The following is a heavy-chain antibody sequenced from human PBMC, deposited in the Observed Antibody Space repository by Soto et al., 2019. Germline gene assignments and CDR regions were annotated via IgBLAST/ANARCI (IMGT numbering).Heavy chain of an antibody. J-gene: IGHJ5*02. Sequence: EVQLVESGGGLVQPGGSLRLSCAASGFTFSSYWMSWVRQAPGKGLEWVANIKQDGSEKYYVDSVKGRFTISRDNDKNSLYLQMNSLRAEDTAVYYCARGLGIRGNWFDPWGQGTLVTVSS. CDR1: GFTFSSYW. V-gene: IGHV3-7*01. CDR3: ARGLGIRGNWFDP. CDR2: IKQDGSEK. D-gene: IGHD7-27*01.